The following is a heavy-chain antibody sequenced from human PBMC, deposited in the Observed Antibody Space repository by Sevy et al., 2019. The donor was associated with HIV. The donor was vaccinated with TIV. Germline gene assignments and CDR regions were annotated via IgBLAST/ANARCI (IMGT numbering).Heavy chain of an antibody. D-gene: IGHD3-22*01. J-gene: IGHJ4*02. CDR2: FDPEDGER. V-gene: IGHV1-24*01. Sequence: ASVTVSCKVSGYTVTEVPMHWVRQTPGKGLEWMGRFDPEDGERIYAQKFQGRVTLTEDASTDTAYMELRSLKSEDTAVYYCATTREYYEDSSGYLDFWGQGTLVTVSS. CDR3: ATTREYYEDSSGYLDF. CDR1: GYTVTEVP.